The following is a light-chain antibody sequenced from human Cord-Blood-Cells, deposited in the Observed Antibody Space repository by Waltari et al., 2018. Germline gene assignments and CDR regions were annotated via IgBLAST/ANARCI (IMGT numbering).Light chain of an antibody. Sequence: SSELTQDPAVSVALGQTVRITRQGDTLRSYYASWYQQKPGQAPVLVIYGKNNRPSGIPDRFSGSSSGNTAALTITGAQAEDEADYYCNSRDSSGNHLGVFGGGTKLTVL. J-gene: IGLJ2*01. CDR3: NSRDSSGNHLGV. V-gene: IGLV3-19*01. CDR2: GKN. CDR1: TLRSYY.